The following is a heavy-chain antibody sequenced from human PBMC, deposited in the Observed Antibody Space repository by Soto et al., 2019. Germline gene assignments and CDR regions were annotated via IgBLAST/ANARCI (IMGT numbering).Heavy chain of an antibody. J-gene: IGHJ4*02. CDR1: GFTLSSYI. D-gene: IGHD3-10*01. CDR3: ARSGIWFGEFLDY. V-gene: IGHV3-33*08. CDR2: IWYDGSNK. Sequence: GGSLRLSCAASGFTLSSYIMNWVRQAPGKGLEWVAVIWYDGSNKYYADSVKGRFTISRDNAKNTLYLQMNSLRAEDTAVYYCARSGIWFGEFLDYWGQGTLVTVSS.